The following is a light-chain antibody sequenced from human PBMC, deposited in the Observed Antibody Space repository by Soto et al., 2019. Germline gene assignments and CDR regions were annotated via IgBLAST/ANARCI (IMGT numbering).Light chain of an antibody. CDR1: QSVSSY. CDR3: QQRSNWPTT. Sequence: IVLPQSPGTLSFSPGERATLSCRASQSVSSYLAWYQQKPGQAPRLLIYDASNRATGIPARFSGSGSGTDFTLTISSLEPEDFAVYYCQQRSNWPTTFGQGTRLEIK. CDR2: DAS. J-gene: IGKJ5*01. V-gene: IGKV3-11*01.